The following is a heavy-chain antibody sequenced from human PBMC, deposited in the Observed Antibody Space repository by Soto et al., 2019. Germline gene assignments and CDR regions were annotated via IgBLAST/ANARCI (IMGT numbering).Heavy chain of an antibody. D-gene: IGHD2-2*01. J-gene: IGHJ4*02. CDR3: ARAHYFAGSRQQPIDS. CDR1: GGSFTGFY. V-gene: IGHV4-34*01. CDR2: INHVGIT. Sequence: QVQLQQWGAGLLKPSETLSLTCAVSGGSFTGFYWTWIRQSPGKGLEWLGDINHVGITNYNPSLNCQVSIPGVTSKSQFSLKLSSVTAANTAVYYSARAHYFAGSRQQPIDSWGQGTLVTVSS.